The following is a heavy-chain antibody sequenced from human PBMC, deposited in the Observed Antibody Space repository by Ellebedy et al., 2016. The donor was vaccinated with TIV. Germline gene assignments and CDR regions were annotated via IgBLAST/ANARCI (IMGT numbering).Heavy chain of an antibody. D-gene: IGHD1-1*01. CDR1: GYTFTSYG. CDR2: MNPKSGNT. J-gene: IGHJ5*02. V-gene: IGHV1-8*02. Sequence: AASVKVSCKASGYTFTSYGINWVRQASGQGLEWMGWMNPKSGNTGYAQKFQGRVTMTSNTPINTAYLDLTSLRSDDTAVYYCTKGGPMGEYRFFDPWGQGTLVTVSS. CDR3: TKGGPMGEYRFFDP.